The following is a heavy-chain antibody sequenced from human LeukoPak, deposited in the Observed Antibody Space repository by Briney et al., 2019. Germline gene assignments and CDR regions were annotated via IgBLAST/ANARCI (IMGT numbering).Heavy chain of an antibody. CDR3: ATETNGRHYDY. V-gene: IGHV3-21*06. J-gene: IGHJ4*02. D-gene: IGHD1-14*01. CDR2: VGPTGSDR. CDR1: GLTFSTSG. Sequence: GGSLRLSCTASGLTFSTSGFNWVRQAPGKGLEGVASVGPTGSDRYHADSIKGRFTISRDNANNFLYLQMNSLRAEDTAVYYCATETNGRHYDYWGQGTLLTVSS.